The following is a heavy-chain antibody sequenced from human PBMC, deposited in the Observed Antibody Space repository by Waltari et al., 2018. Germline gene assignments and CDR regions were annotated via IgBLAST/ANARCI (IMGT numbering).Heavy chain of an antibody. J-gene: IGHJ6*02. CDR3: ARHELGISQFYYNMYV. CDR2: IIPMFGIP. V-gene: IGHV1-69*12. D-gene: IGHD3-16*01. CDR1: GGFFGCHG. Sequence: HVQLVQSGAEVKKPGSSVKVSCTASGGFFGCHGISWVRQAPGQGLEWMGVIIPMFGIPEYSQKFQDRLTITADESTNTAYMELNSLSSEDTAIYYCARHELGISQFYYNMYVWGQGTTVTISS.